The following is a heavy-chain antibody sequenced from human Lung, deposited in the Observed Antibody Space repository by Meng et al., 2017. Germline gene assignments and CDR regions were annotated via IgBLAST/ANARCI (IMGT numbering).Heavy chain of an antibody. CDR2: INIGGETT. Sequence: VERGEVGGRGVQPGVSLRLSCAVSGFTFSTDAMCWVRQAPGKGREWVSSINIGGETTWFADSVKGRFTISRDNSKNTLYLQMNSLRAEDTAVYYCAKEIRPNDYWGQGTLVTVSS. J-gene: IGHJ4*02. CDR3: AKEIRPNDY. CDR1: GFTFSTDA. V-gene: IGHV3-23*04.